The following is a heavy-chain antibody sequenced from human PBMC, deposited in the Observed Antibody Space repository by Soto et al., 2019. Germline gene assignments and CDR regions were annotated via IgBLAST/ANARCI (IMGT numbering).Heavy chain of an antibody. CDR2: FYSGGTT. J-gene: IGHJ5*02. D-gene: IGHD1-1*01. CDR3: TTDLHTLIPQVES. CDR1: GLTVSNNH. Sequence: GGSLRLSCAASGLTVSNNHMNWVRQAPGKGLEWVSLFYSGGTTDYAAPVKDRFTISRDDSKNTLYLQMNSLKTEDTGVYFCTTDLHTLIPQVESWGQGTLVTVSS. V-gene: IGHV3-15*07.